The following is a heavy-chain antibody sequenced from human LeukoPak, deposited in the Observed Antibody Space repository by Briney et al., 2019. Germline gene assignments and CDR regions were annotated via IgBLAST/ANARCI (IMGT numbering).Heavy chain of an antibody. Sequence: HPGGSLRLSCAASGFTFSSYEMNWVRQAPGKGLEWVSYISSSGSTIYYADSVKGRFTISRDNAKNSLYLQMNSLRAEDTAVYYCARVWGSSGYSYFDFWGQGTLVTVSS. J-gene: IGHJ4*02. D-gene: IGHD3-22*01. CDR2: ISSSGSTI. CDR3: ARVWGSSGYSYFDF. CDR1: GFTFSSYE. V-gene: IGHV3-48*03.